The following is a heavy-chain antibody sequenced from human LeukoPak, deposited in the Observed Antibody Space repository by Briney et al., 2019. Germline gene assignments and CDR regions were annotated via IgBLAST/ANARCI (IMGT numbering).Heavy chain of an antibody. Sequence: IPSETLSLTCTVSGGSVISGSSYWGWIRQPPGKGLEWIGNIYYSGSTNYNPSLKSRVTISVDTSKNQFSLKLSSVTAADTAVYYCARAQQWLRYFDLWGRGTLVTVSS. J-gene: IGHJ2*01. CDR2: IYYSGST. V-gene: IGHV4-61*01. D-gene: IGHD6-19*01. CDR1: GGSVISGSSY. CDR3: ARAQQWLRYFDL.